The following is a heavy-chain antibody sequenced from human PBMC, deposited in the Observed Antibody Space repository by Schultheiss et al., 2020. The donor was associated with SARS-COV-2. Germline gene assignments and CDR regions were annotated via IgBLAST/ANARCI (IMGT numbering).Heavy chain of an antibody. V-gene: IGHV4-59*01. J-gene: IGHJ6*02. D-gene: IGHD3-9*01. CDR1: GDSISSYY. Sequence: GSLRLSCTVSGDSISSYYWSWVRQPPGKGLEWIGYVYFSGSTNYNPSLKSRVTISVDTSKNQFSLKLSSVTAADTAVYYCARDPTYYDILTGSYALYYYGMDVWGQGTTVTVSS. CDR2: VYFSGST. CDR3: ARDPTYYDILTGSYALYYYGMDV.